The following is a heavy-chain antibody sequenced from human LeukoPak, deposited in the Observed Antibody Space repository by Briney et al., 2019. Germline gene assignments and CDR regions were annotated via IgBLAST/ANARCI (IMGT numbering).Heavy chain of an antibody. D-gene: IGHD3-22*01. CDR3: AKSGGYSAGGFDP. CDR1: GFTFNSYG. V-gene: IGHV3-30*02. J-gene: IGHJ5*02. CDR2: IRFDGSSN. Sequence: GGSLRLSCAASGFTFNSYGIHWVRQAPGKGLEWVAFIRFDGSSNSYADSVKGRFTISRDNSNNTLYLQMNSLRAEDTAVYYCAKSGGYSAGGFDPWGQGTLVTVSS.